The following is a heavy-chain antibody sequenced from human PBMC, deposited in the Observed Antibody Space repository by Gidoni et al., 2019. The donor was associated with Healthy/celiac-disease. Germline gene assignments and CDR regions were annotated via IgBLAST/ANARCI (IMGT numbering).Heavy chain of an antibody. CDR1: GFPVSSNY. CDR2: IYSGGST. CDR3: ARDFVYYYGSGSLN. J-gene: IGHJ4*02. D-gene: IGHD3-10*01. V-gene: IGHV3-66*01. Sequence: EVQLVESGGGLVQPGGSLRLSCAASGFPVSSNYMSWVRQAPGKGLEWVSVIYSGGSTYYADSVKGRFTISRDNSKNTLYLQMNSLRAEDTAVYYCARDFVYYYGSGSLNWGQGTLVTVSS.